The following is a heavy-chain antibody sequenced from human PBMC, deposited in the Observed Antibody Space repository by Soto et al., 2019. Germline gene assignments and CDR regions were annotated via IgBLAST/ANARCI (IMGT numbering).Heavy chain of an antibody. Sequence: QVQLVESGGGVVQPGRSLRLSCAASGFTFSSYGMHWVRQAPGKGLEWVAVISYDGSNKYYADSVKGRFTISRDNSKNTLYLQMNSLRAEDTAVYYCAKDWGFFGYCISTSCYQGGGGMDVW. J-gene: IGHJ6*01. CDR1: GFTFSSYG. V-gene: IGHV3-30*18. CDR3: AKDWGFFGYCISTSCYQGGGGMDV. CDR2: ISYDGSNK. D-gene: IGHD2-2*01.